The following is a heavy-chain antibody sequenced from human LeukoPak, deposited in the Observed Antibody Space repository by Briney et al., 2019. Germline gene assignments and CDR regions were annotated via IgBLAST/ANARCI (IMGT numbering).Heavy chain of an antibody. V-gene: IGHV1-18*01. Sequence: ASVKVSCKASGYTFTNYGISWVRQAPGHGLEWMGWISAYNGNTNYAQELQGRVTMTTDTSTSTAYMELRSLRSDDTAVYYCARDHCSSTSCYYDNWFDPWGQGTLVTVSS. CDR2: ISAYNGNT. D-gene: IGHD2-2*01. CDR1: GYTFTNYG. CDR3: ARDHCSSTSCYYDNWFDP. J-gene: IGHJ5*02.